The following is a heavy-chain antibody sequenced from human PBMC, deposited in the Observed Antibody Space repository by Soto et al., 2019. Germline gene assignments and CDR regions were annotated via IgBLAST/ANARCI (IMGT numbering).Heavy chain of an antibody. Sequence: DVQLLESGGGLVQPGRSLTLSCIASGFSFSSYAMSWVRQTPGKGLEWVSAMSGSGGATYYADSVEGRFTVSRDNSKNTLYLQMNSLRGDDTAVYFCAKDLGPPVRSHYPYYYVDVWGRGTLVTVSS. D-gene: IGHD3-22*01. CDR3: AKDLGPPVRSHYPYYYVDV. J-gene: IGHJ2*01. CDR1: GFSFSSYA. V-gene: IGHV3-23*01. CDR2: MSGSGGAT.